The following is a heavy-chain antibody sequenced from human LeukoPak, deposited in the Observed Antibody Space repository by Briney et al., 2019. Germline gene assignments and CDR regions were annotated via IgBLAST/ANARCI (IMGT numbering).Heavy chain of an antibody. CDR2: ISSSSSYI. V-gene: IGHV3-21*01. CDR1: GFTFSSYS. D-gene: IGHD6-19*01. CDR3: ARDFPSAVAPYFDY. Sequence: GGSLRLSCAASGFTFSSYSMNWVRQAPGKGLEWVSSISSSSSYIYYADSVKGRFTISRDNAKNSLYLQMNSLRAEDTAVYYCARDFPSAVAPYFDYWGQGTLVTVSS. J-gene: IGHJ4*02.